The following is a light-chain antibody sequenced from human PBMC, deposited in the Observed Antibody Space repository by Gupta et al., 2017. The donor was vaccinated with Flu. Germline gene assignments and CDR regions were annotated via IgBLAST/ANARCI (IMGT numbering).Light chain of an antibody. Sequence: GDRVTITFRASQGIRNDLGWYQQKPAKAPMPLIYAAASLQSGVPSRFSGGGSGTEFTLTISSLQPEDFATYYCLQHNNYPLTFGQGTRLEIK. V-gene: IGKV1-17*01. CDR1: QGIRND. J-gene: IGKJ5*01. CDR3: LQHNNYPLT. CDR2: AAA.